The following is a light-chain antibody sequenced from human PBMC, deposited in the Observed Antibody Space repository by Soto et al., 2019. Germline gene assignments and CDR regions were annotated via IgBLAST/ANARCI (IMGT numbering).Light chain of an antibody. V-gene: IGKV3-15*01. CDR3: QQYNNWPPDT. Sequence: EIILTQSPASLSVSPGERATLSCRASQSVNNNLAWYQQKRGQAPRLLIYGASTRATGIPGRFRGRGSGTEFTRTITSLQSEDFAVYFCQQYNNWPPDTFGQGTKLEIK. J-gene: IGKJ2*01. CDR1: QSVNNN. CDR2: GAS.